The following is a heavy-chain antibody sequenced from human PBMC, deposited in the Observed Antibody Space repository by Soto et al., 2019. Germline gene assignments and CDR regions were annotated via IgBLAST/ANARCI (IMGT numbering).Heavy chain of an antibody. V-gene: IGHV4-34*01. Sequence: PSETLSLTCAVYGGSFSGYYWSWIRQPPGKGLEWIGEINHSGSTNYNPSLKSRVTISVDTSKNQFSLKLSSVTAADTAVYYCARRNSCSSTSCKYAGYYMDVWGKGTTVTVSS. CDR3: ARRNSCSSTSCKYAGYYMDV. CDR2: INHSGST. D-gene: IGHD2-2*01. CDR1: GGSFSGYY. J-gene: IGHJ6*03.